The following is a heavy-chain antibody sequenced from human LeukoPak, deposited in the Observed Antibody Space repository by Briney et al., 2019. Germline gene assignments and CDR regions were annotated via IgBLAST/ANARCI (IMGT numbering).Heavy chain of an antibody. CDR3: ARVFGSGYDFRGAFDI. Sequence: SETLSLTCTVSGGSISSYYWSWIRQPPGKGLEWIAYIYYTGSSNYNPSLKSRVTISVDTSKDQFSLKLISATAADTAVYYCARVFGSGYDFRGAFDIWGQGTMVTVSS. CDR2: IYYTGSS. D-gene: IGHD5-12*01. CDR1: GGSISSYY. V-gene: IGHV4-59*01. J-gene: IGHJ3*02.